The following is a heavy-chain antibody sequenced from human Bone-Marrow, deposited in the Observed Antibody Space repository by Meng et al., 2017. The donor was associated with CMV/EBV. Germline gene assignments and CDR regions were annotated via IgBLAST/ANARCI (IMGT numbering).Heavy chain of an antibody. V-gene: IGHV4-30-4*08. J-gene: IGHJ4*02. CDR2: IYYSGST. CDR3: AILYDFWSGYYRRSDY. Sequence: SETLSLTCTVSGGSISSYDYYWSWIRQPPGKGLEWVGYIYYSGSTHYSPSLKSRVTISVDTSKNQFSLKLSSVTAADTAVYYCAILYDFWSGYYRRSDYWGQGTLVTVSS. D-gene: IGHD3-3*01. CDR1: GGSISSYDYY.